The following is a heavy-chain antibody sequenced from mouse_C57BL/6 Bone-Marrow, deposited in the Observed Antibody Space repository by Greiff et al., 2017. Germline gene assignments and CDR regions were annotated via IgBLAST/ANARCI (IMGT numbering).Heavy chain of an antibody. D-gene: IGHD1-1*01. V-gene: IGHV1-9*01. Sequence: VQLQQPGAELMKPGASVKLSCKATGYTFTGYWIEWVKQRPGHGLEWIGEILPGSGSTNYNEKFKGKATFTADTSSNTAYMQLSSLTTEDSAIYYCARKTHYYGSSYYYAMDYWGQGTSLTVSS. CDR1: GYTFTGYW. J-gene: IGHJ4*01. CDR3: ARKTHYYGSSYYYAMDY. CDR2: ILPGSGST.